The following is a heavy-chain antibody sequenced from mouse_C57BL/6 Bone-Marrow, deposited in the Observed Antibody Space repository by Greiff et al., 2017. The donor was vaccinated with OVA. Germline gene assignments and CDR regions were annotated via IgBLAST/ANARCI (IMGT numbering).Heavy chain of an antibody. D-gene: IGHD1-1*01. Sequence: QVQLQQSGPELVKPGASVKISCKASGYAFSSYWMNWVKQRPGKGLEWIGRIYPGDGDTNYNGKFKGKATLTADKSSSTAYMQLSILTSEDSAVYFWARLGLYYYGCVYFDYWGQGTTLTVSS. CDR1: GYAFSSYW. J-gene: IGHJ2*01. CDR3: ARLGLYYYGCVYFDY. V-gene: IGHV1-82*01. CDR2: IYPGDGDT.